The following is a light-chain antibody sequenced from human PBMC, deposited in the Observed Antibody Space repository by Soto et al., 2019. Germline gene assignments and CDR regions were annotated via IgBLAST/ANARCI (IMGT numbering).Light chain of an antibody. Sequence: DIQMTQYPSSLSASVGDRVTITCRASQSISSYLNWYQQKPGKAPKLLIYAASSLQSGVPSRFSGSGSGTAFTLTISSLQPEDFATYDCQQSYSTPPTFGQGTKVEIK. CDR2: AAS. V-gene: IGKV1-39*01. CDR1: QSISSY. CDR3: QQSYSTPPT. J-gene: IGKJ1*01.